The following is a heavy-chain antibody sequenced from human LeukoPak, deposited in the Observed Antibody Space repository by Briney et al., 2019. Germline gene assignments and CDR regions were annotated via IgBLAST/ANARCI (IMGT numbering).Heavy chain of an antibody. CDR2: ISYDGSNK. D-gene: IGHD2-2*01. Sequence: GRSLRLSCAASGFTFSSYAMHWVRQAPGKGLEWVALISYDGSNKYYADSVKGRFTISRDNSKNTLYLQMNSLRAEDTAFYHCARVHRYASSWDSLDYWGQGTLVTVSS. J-gene: IGHJ4*02. V-gene: IGHV3-30*04. CDR3: ARVHRYASSWDSLDY. CDR1: GFTFSSYA.